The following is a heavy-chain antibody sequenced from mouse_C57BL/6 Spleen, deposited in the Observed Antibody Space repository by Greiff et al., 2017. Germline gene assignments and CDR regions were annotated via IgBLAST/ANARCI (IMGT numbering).Heavy chain of an antibody. J-gene: IGHJ4*01. V-gene: IGHV1-52*01. D-gene: IGHD1-1*01. CDR2: IDPSDSET. CDR1: GYTFTSYW. CDR3: ARAGDHYGSTSMDY. Sequence: QVQLQQSGAELVRPGSSVKLSCKASGYTFTSYWMHWVKQRPIQGLEWIGNIDPSDSETHYNQKFKDKATLTVDKSSSTAYMQLSSLTSEDSAVYYCARAGDHYGSTSMDYWGQGTSVTVSS.